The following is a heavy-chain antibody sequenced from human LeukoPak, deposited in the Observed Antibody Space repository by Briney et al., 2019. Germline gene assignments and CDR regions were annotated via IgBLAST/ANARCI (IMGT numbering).Heavy chain of an antibody. J-gene: IGHJ4*02. CDR2: ISGSGGDT. CDR1: GFSFSNYV. CDR3: AKEPATRWLATFDY. V-gene: IGHV3-23*01. Sequence: PGGSLRLSRAASGFSFSNYVMSWVRQAPGKGLEWVSGISGSGGDTYYADSVKGRFTISRDNSKDTLYLQMNSLRAEDTAVYYCAKEPATRWLATFDYWGQGTLVTVSS. D-gene: IGHD6-19*01.